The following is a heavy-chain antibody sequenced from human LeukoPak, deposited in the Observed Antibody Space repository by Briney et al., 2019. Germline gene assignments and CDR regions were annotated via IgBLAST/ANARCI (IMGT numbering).Heavy chain of an antibody. Sequence: SETLSLTCNVSGGSISSNEYYWGWIRQPPGKGLEWIANMYYSGSTYYNPSLKSRVTISIDTSKNQLSLKLSSVTAADTAVYYCARVRHYYGSGSYPDYWGQGTLVTVSS. CDR1: GGSISSNEYY. CDR2: MYYSGST. CDR3: ARVRHYYGSGSYPDY. V-gene: IGHV4-39*07. J-gene: IGHJ4*02. D-gene: IGHD3-10*01.